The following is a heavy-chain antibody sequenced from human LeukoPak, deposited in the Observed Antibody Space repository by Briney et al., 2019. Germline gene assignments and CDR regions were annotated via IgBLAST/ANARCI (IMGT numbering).Heavy chain of an antibody. D-gene: IGHD1-1*01. J-gene: IGHJ6*02. CDR3: AREMVERPYYYYYYGMDV. Sequence: GGSLRLSCAASGFIFSSYSMNWVRQAPGKGLEWVSSISSSSSYIYYADSVKGRFTISRDNAKNSLYLQMNSLRAEDTAVYYCAREMVERPYYYYYYGMDVWGQGTTVTVSS. V-gene: IGHV3-21*01. CDR1: GFIFSSYS. CDR2: ISSSSSYI.